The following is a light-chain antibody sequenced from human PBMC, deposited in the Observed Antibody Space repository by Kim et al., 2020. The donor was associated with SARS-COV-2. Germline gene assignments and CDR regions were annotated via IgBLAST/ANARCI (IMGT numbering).Light chain of an antibody. CDR2: LNSDGSH. Sequence: SVKLTCTLSSGHSSYASAWHQQQPEKGPRYLMKLNSDGSHSKGDGIPDRFSGSSSGTERYLTISSLQSEDEADYYCQTWGTGFRVFGGGTQLTVL. J-gene: IGLJ3*02. CDR3: QTWGTGFRV. V-gene: IGLV4-69*01. CDR1: SGHSSYA.